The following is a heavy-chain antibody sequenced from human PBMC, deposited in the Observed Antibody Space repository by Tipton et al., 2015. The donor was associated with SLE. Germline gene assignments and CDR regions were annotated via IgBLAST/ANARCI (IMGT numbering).Heavy chain of an antibody. CDR3: ARGGDPDYFDY. Sequence: GLVKPSETLSLTCTLSGSSLSPYFSTWIRQPAGKGLEWIGRNYLSGTTSYNPSLKGRVSISVDTSKNQLSLNVNSVTAADTAVYYCARGGDPDYFDYWGQGTLVTVSS. D-gene: IGHD2-21*01. CDR2: NYLSGTT. J-gene: IGHJ4*02. CDR1: GSSLSPYF. V-gene: IGHV4-4*07.